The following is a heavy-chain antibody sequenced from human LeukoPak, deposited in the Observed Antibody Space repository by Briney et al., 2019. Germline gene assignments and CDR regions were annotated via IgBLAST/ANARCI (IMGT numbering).Heavy chain of an antibody. V-gene: IGHV1-24*01. CDR2: FDVIDAKT. J-gene: IGHJ4*02. CDR1: GSSLTELS. Sequence: ASVKVSCTVSGSSLTELSLYWVRQAPGKGLEWMGGFDVIDAKTFYAQKFQGRVTMTEDSSTDTAYMELSRLRSDDTAFYYCAAGRPYSLLDYWGQGTLLTVSS. CDR3: AAGRPYSLLDY. D-gene: IGHD5-18*01.